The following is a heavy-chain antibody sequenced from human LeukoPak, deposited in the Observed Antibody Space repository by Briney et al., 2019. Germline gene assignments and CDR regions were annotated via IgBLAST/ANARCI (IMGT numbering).Heavy chain of an antibody. J-gene: IGHJ4*02. V-gene: IGHV4-59*01. CDR3: ARNVYGDYYCHF. D-gene: IGHD4-17*01. CDR2: IYNTGST. Sequence: SETLSLTCTVSGGSISSYYWSWIRQPPGKGLEWIGDIYNTGSTNYNPSHKSRVTISADTSKNQFSLKLISMTAADTAVYYCARNVYGDYYCHFWGQGTRVTVSS. CDR1: GGSISSYY.